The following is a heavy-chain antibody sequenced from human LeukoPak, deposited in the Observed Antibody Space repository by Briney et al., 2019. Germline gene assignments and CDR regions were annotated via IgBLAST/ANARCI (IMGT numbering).Heavy chain of an antibody. J-gene: IGHJ4*02. CDR1: GYTFTSYY. V-gene: IGHV1-46*01. D-gene: IGHD3-22*01. Sequence: ASVKVSCKASGYTFTSYYMHWVRQAPGQGLEWMGIINPSGGSTSYAQKFQGRVTMTRDMSTSTVYMELSSLRSEDAAVYYCARDLGYYDSSGYYLFDSPIDYWGQGTLVTVSS. CDR3: ARDLGYYDSSGYYLFDSPIDY. CDR2: INPSGGST.